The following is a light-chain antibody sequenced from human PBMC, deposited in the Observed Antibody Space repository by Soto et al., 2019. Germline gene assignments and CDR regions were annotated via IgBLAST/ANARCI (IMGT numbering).Light chain of an antibody. CDR2: GAS. J-gene: IGKJ3*01. CDR3: QHYGTSPFT. Sequence: EVVLTQSPATLSLSPGERATLSCRASQSVASSYLAWYQQKPGQAPRLLIYGASSRATGIPDRFSGSGSGTDFTLTITRLEPEDFAVYYCQHYGTSPFTFGPGTKVDIK. CDR1: QSVASSY. V-gene: IGKV3-20*01.